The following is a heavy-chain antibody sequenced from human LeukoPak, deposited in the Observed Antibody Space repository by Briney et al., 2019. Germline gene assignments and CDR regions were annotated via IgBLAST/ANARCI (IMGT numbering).Heavy chain of an antibody. Sequence: PSETLSLTCTVSGGSISSYYWSWIRQPPGKGLEWIGYIYYSGSTNYNPSLKSRVTISVDTSKNQFSLKLSSVTAADTAVYYCARPDSGKSSLDYWGQGTLVTVSS. V-gene: IGHV4-59*08. CDR1: GGSISSYY. J-gene: IGHJ4*02. CDR2: IYYSGST. D-gene: IGHD3-10*01. CDR3: ARPDSGKSSLDY.